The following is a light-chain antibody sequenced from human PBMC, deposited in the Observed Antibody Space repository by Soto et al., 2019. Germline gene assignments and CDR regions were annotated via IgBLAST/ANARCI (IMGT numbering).Light chain of an antibody. CDR2: GAS. V-gene: IGKV3-15*01. Sequence: EIVMTQSPATLSVSPGERATLSCRASQSVSSNLAWYQQNPGQAPRLLIYGASTRATGIPARFSGSGSGTEFTLTISSLQSEDLAVYYCQQYNNWPSWTFGQGTKVEIK. CDR1: QSVSSN. J-gene: IGKJ1*01. CDR3: QQYNNWPSWT.